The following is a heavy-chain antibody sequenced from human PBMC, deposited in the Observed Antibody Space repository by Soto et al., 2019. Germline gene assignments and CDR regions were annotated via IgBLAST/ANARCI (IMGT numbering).Heavy chain of an antibody. D-gene: IGHD3-16*01. V-gene: IGHV4-39*01. J-gene: IGHJ6*02. CDR3: ARHNGPLYVGYYYDMDV. CDR2: IYYSGYT. Sequence: SETLSLTCTVSGGSISSYYWSWIRQPPGKGLEWIGSIYYSGYTYYNPSLKSRATISVDTSKNQFSLKLSSVTAADTAVYYCARHNGPLYVGYYYDMDVWGQGTTVTVSS. CDR1: GGSISSYY.